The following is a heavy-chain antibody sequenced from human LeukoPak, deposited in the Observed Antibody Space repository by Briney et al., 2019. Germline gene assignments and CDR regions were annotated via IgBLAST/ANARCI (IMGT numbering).Heavy chain of an antibody. D-gene: IGHD2-2*01. J-gene: IGHJ2*01. CDR3: ARDRVVVVPAAMGYFDL. Sequence: SVKVSCKASGYTFTSYGISWVRQAPGQGLEWMGWISAYNGNTNYAQKLQGRVTMTTDTSTSTAYMELRSLRSDDTAVYYCARDRVVVVPAAMGYFDLWGRGTLVTVSS. CDR2: ISAYNGNT. V-gene: IGHV1-18*04. CDR1: GYTFTSYG.